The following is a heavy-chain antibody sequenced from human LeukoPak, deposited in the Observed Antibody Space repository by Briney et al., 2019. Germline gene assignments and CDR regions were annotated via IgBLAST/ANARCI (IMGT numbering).Heavy chain of an antibody. D-gene: IGHD6-13*01. V-gene: IGHV3-23*01. CDR3: ARARYSSSWYTDPTNQGTWYYFDY. CDR2: ISAGATTT. J-gene: IGHJ4*02. Sequence: PGGSLRLSCETSGFTFTSYAVSWVRQAPGKGLEWVSAISAGATTTYYADSVKGRFTISRDDSRNTLYLQMDSLRVEDTAVYYCARARYSSSWYTDPTNQGTWYYFDYWGQGTLVTVSS. CDR1: GFTFTSYA.